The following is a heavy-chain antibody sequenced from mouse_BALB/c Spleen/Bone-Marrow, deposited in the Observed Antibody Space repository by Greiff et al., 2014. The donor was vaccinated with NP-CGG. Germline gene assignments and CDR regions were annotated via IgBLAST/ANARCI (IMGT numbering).Heavy chain of an antibody. V-gene: IGHV3-2*02. Sequence: EVQLQQSGPGLVKPFQSLSLTCTVTGYSITSDYAWNWLRQFPGNKLEWMGYISYSGSFSYNPSLKSRISVTRDTSKNQFFLRLNSVTAEDTATYYCARSGGKRYFAVWGAGTSVTVSS. CDR1: GYSITSDYA. D-gene: IGHD1-1*02. J-gene: IGHJ1*01. CDR2: ISYSGSF. CDR3: ARSGGKRYFAV.